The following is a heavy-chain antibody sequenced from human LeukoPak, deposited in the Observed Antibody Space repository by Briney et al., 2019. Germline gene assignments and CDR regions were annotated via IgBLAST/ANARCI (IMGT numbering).Heavy chain of an antibody. CDR1: GFTVSSNY. CDR2: IYSGGST. V-gene: IGHV3-66*01. D-gene: IGHD6-19*01. J-gene: IGHJ4*02. CDR3: ARDQAVAGTYYFDY. Sequence: QAGGSLRLSCAASGFTVSSNYMSWVRQAPGKGLEWVSVIYSGGSTYYADSVKGRFTISRDNSKNTLYLQMNSLRAEDTAVYYCARDQAVAGTYYFDYWGQGTLVTVSS.